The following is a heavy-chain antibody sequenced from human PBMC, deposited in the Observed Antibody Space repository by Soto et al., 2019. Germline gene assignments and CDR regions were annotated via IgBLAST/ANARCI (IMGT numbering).Heavy chain of an antibody. V-gene: IGHV3-66*01. Sequence: EVQLVESGGGLVQPGGSLRLSCAASGFTVSNLYMTWVRQAPGKVLQWVAVISSGGSSYYADSVKGRFTISRDNSKNTLYLEMNSLRAEDTAVYYCARDTFGGAYDFLHGGQGTLVTVSS. J-gene: IGHJ4*02. CDR3: ARDTFGGAYDFLH. D-gene: IGHD3-3*01. CDR1: GFTVSNLY. CDR2: ISSGGSS.